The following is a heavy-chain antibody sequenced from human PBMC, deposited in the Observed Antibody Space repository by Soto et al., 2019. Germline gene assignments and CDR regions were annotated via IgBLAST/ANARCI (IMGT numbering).Heavy chain of an antibody. V-gene: IGHV3-21*01. D-gene: IGHD3-10*01. Sequence: GVSLRLSCISSGFTFRTYTMNWVRQAPGKGLEWVSGIRGFSPYTFYAESVKGRFTISRDNAKNSLYLQMNSLRAEDTAVYYCARDRGYDAHDYYYNTMDVWGQGPTVTVSS. CDR3: ARDRGYDAHDYYYNTMDV. CDR1: GFTFRTYT. CDR2: IRGFSPYT. J-gene: IGHJ6*02.